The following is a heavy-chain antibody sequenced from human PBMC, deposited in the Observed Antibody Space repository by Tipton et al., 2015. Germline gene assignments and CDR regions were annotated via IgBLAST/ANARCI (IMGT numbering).Heavy chain of an antibody. V-gene: IGHV3-21*01. D-gene: IGHD1-26*01. CDR3: AGDWEVGVPDF. J-gene: IGHJ4*02. CDR1: GFTFTSYS. CDR2: ISSSSSYI. Sequence: GSLRLSCAASGFTFTSYSMNWVRQAPGKGLEWVSSISSSSSYIYYADSVKGRFTISRDNAKNSLYLQMNSLRAEDTALYYCAGDWEVGVPDFWGQGTLVTVSS.